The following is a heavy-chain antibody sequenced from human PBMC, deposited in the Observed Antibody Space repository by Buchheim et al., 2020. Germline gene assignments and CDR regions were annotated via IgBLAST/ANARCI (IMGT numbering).Heavy chain of an antibody. J-gene: IGHJ6*02. D-gene: IGHD1-26*01. V-gene: IGHV3-23*01. Sequence: EVQLLESWGGLVQAGGSLRLSCSASGFTFNSYGMNWVRQAPGKGLEWVSVIIGSGATTYYTDSVKGRFTISRDNSKNTLYLQMNSLRAEDTAIYYCAKGAVSGSSSYHGMDVWGQGTT. CDR2: IIGSGATT. CDR3: AKGAVSGSSSYHGMDV. CDR1: GFTFNSYG.